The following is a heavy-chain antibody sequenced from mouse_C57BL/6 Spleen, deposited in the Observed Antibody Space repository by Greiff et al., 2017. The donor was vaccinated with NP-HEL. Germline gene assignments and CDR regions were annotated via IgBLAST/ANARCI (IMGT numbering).Heavy chain of an antibody. CDR1: GFTFSSYA. V-gene: IGHV5-4*03. CDR2: ISDGGSYT. J-gene: IGHJ2*01. Sequence: EVMLVESGGGLVKPGGSLKLSCAASGFTFSSYAMSWVRQTPEKRLEWVATISDGGSYTYYPDNVKGRFTISRDNAKNNLYLQMRHLKSEDTAMYYCARGGSSLDYWGQGTTLTVSS. CDR3: ARGGSSLDY. D-gene: IGHD1-1*01.